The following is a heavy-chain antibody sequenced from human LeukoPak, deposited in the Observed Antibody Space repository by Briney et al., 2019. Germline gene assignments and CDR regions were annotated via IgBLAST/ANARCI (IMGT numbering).Heavy chain of an antibody. CDR1: GFTFSSYG. CDR3: AKEEGYCSSTSCYYGMDV. Sequence: GGSLRLSCAASGFTFSSYGMHWVRQAPGKGLEWVAVISYDGSNKYYADSVKGRFTISRDNSKNTLYLQMNSLRAEDTAVYYCAKEEGYCSSTSCYYGMDVWGQGTKVTVSS. V-gene: IGHV3-30*18. D-gene: IGHD2-2*01. CDR2: ISYDGSNK. J-gene: IGHJ6*02.